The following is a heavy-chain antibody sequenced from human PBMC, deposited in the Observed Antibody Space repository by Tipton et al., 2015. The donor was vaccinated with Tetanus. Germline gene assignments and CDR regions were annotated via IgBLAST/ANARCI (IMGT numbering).Heavy chain of an antibody. CDR2: LSGSGGST. Sequence: SLRLSCAASTFTFGSWNMHWVRQGPGKGLEWVSALSGSGGSTYYADSVKGRFTISRDTSKNTLYLEMNGLRAEDTAVYYCAKRGGYTYGFLYYFDSWGQGTLVTVSS. CDR1: TFTFGSWN. D-gene: IGHD5-18*01. J-gene: IGHJ4*02. V-gene: IGHV3-23*01. CDR3: AKRGGYTYGFLYYFDS.